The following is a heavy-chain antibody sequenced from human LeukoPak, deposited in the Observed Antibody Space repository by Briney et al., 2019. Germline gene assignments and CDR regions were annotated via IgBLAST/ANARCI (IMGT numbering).Heavy chain of an antibody. Sequence: PGGSLRLSCAASGFTFSSYSMNWVRQAPGKGLEWVSSISSSSSYIYYADSVKGRFTISRDNSKNTLYLQMNSLRAEDTAVYYCAKDWVSYSKDFDYWGQGTLVTVSS. CDR3: AKDWVSYSKDFDY. CDR1: GFTFSSYS. J-gene: IGHJ4*02. V-gene: IGHV3-21*04. CDR2: ISSSSSYI. D-gene: IGHD4-11*01.